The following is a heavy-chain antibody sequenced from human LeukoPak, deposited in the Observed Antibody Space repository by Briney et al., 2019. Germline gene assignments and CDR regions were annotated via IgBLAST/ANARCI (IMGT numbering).Heavy chain of an antibody. Sequence: GGSLRLSCAASGFTFSSYSMNWVRQAPGKGLEWVSSISSSSYIYYADSVKGRFTISRDNAKNSLYLQMNSLRAEDTAVYYCARDLGYCSSTSCHQSPDAFDIWGQGTMVTVSS. CDR1: GFTFSSYS. J-gene: IGHJ3*02. D-gene: IGHD2-2*01. V-gene: IGHV3-21*01. CDR3: ARDLGYCSSTSCHQSPDAFDI. CDR2: ISSSSYI.